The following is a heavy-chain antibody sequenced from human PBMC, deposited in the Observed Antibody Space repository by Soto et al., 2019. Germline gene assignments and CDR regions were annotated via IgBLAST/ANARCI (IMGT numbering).Heavy chain of an antibody. CDR3: ARRGYCSGGSCYRNWFDS. D-gene: IGHD2-15*01. CDR2: IYYSGST. CDR1: GGSISSYY. V-gene: IGHV4-59*08. Sequence: SETLSLTCTVSGGSISSYYWSWIRQPPGKGLEWIGYIYYSGSTNYNPSLKSRVTISVDTSKNQFSLKLSSVTAADTAVYYCARRGYCSGGSCYRNWFDSWGQGTLVTVSS. J-gene: IGHJ5*01.